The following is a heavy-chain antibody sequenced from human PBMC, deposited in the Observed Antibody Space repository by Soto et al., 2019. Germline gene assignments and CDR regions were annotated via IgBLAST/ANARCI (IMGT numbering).Heavy chain of an antibody. D-gene: IGHD6-19*01. Sequence: GGSLRLSCAASGFTFSSYGMHWVRQAPGKGLEWVAVISYDGSNKYYADSVKGRFTISRDYSKNTLYLQMNSLRAEDTAVYYCAKENSSGWYSCDYWGQGTLVTISS. CDR3: AKENSSGWYSCDY. J-gene: IGHJ4*02. V-gene: IGHV3-30*18. CDR2: ISYDGSNK. CDR1: GFTFSSYG.